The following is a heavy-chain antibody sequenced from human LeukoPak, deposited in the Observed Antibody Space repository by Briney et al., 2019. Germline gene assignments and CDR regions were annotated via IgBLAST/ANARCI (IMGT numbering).Heavy chain of an antibody. D-gene: IGHD3-3*01. Sequence: SETLSLTCTVSGGSISSGGYYWSWIRQHPGKGLEWIGYIYYSGSTYYNPSLKSRVTISVDTSKNQFSPKLSSVTAADTAVYYCARDPGQHLYDPGYGMDVWGQGTTVTVSS. V-gene: IGHV4-31*03. CDR1: GGSISSGGYY. CDR3: ARDPGQHLYDPGYGMDV. J-gene: IGHJ6*02. CDR2: IYYSGST.